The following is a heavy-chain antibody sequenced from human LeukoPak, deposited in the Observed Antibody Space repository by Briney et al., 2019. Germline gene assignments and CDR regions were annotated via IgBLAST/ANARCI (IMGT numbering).Heavy chain of an antibody. CDR3: ARDFVSSWPGDGFDY. Sequence: GGSLRLSCAASGLTFSSYAMSWVRQAPGKGLEWVSAISGSGGSTYYADSVKGWFTISRDNSKNTLYLQMNSLRAEDTAVYYCARDFVSSWPGDGFDYWGQGTLVTVSS. CDR1: GLTFSSYA. D-gene: IGHD6-13*01. CDR2: ISGSGGST. J-gene: IGHJ4*02. V-gene: IGHV3-23*01.